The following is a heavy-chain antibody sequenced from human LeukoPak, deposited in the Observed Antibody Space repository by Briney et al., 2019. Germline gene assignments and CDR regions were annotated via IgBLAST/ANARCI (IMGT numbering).Heavy chain of an antibody. D-gene: IGHD2-2*01. J-gene: IGHJ4*02. CDR1: GYTFTGYY. CDR2: ITPNSGDT. V-gene: IGHV1-2*02. Sequence: ASVKVSCTASGYTFTGYYMHWVRQAPGQGFEWMGGITPNSGDTNYAQTLQGRVTITRDTSISTDHMEMSRLRSNDTAVYYCARANPLYCSSTTCLFDYWGQGTLVTVSS. CDR3: ARANPLYCSSTTCLFDY.